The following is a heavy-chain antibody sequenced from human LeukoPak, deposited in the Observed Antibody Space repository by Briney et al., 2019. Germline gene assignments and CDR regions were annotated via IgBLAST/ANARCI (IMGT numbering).Heavy chain of an antibody. CDR1: GGSFSGYY. Sequence: SETLSLTCAVYGGSFSGYYWSWIRQPPGKGLEWIGEINHSGSTNHNPSLKSRVTISVDTSKNQFSLKLSSVTAADTAVYYCARGGQYYDFWSGYVGYWGQGTLVTVSS. CDR3: ARGGQYYDFWSGYVGY. CDR2: INHSGST. J-gene: IGHJ4*02. D-gene: IGHD3-3*01. V-gene: IGHV4-34*01.